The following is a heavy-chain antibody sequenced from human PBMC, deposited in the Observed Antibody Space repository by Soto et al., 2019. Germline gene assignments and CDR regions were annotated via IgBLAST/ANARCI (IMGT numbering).Heavy chain of an antibody. CDR1: GFSLSTSGMC. Sequence: SGPTLVNPTQTLTLTCTFSGFSLSTSGMCVSWIRQPPGKALEWLALIDWDDDKYYSTSLKTRLTISKDTSKNQVVLTMTNMDPVDTATYYCARMVHYYDSSGYYRYFDYWGQGTLVTVSS. CDR2: IDWDDDK. D-gene: IGHD3-22*01. V-gene: IGHV2-70*01. J-gene: IGHJ4*02. CDR3: ARMVHYYDSSGYYRYFDY.